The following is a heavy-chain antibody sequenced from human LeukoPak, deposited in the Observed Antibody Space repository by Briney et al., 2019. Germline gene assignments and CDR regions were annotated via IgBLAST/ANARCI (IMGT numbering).Heavy chain of an antibody. V-gene: IGHV3-33*01. CDR1: GFTFSSYG. CDR2: IWYDGSNK. Sequence: GGSLRLSCAASGFTFSSYGMHWVRQAPGKGLEWVAVIWYDGSNKYYADSVKGRFTISRDNSKNTLYLQMNSLRAEDTAVYYCAREWAPYSSGFPTYYYYGMDVWGQGTTVTVSS. J-gene: IGHJ6*02. D-gene: IGHD6-19*01. CDR3: AREWAPYSSGFPTYYYYGMDV.